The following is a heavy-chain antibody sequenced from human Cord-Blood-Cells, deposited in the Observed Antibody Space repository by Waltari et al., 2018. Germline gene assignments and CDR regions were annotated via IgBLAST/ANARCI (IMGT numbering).Heavy chain of an antibody. Sequence: QVQLQQRGAGLLKPSETLSLTCAVYGGSFSGYYWSWIRQPPGKGLEWIGEINHSGSTNYNPSLKSRVTISVDTSKNQFSLKLSSVTAADTAVYYCARGYGGLTGTTSDHCDYWGQGTLVTVSS. CDR1: GGSFSGYY. CDR3: ARGYGGLTGTTSDHCDY. CDR2: INHSGST. D-gene: IGHD1-1*01. J-gene: IGHJ4*02. V-gene: IGHV4-34*01.